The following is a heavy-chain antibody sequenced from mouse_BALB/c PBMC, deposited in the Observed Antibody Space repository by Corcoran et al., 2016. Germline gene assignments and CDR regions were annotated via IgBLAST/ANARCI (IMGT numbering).Heavy chain of an antibody. CDR1: GYTFTSYT. V-gene: IGHV1-4*02. CDR2: INPSSGYT. Sequence: QVQLQQSAAELARPGASVKMSCKASGYTFTSYTMHWVKQRPGQGLEWIGYINPSSGYTEYNQKFKDKTTLTADKSSSTAYMQLSSLTSEDSAVYYCARRGYGSSYDWFAYWGQGTLVTVSA. CDR3: ARRGYGSSYDWFAY. D-gene: IGHD1-1*01. J-gene: IGHJ3*01.